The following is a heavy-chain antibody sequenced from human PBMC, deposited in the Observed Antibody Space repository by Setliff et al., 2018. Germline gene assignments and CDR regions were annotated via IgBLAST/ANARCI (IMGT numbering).Heavy chain of an antibody. CDR1: GYTFTSYA. Sequence: GASVKVSCKASGYTFTSYAMNWGRQAPGQGLEWMGWINTNTGNPTYAQGFTGRFVFSLDTSVSTAYLQISSLKAEDTAVYYCAIVGVTIFGVVDDAFDIWGQGTMVT. V-gene: IGHV7-4-1*02. CDR3: AIVGVTIFGVVDDAFDI. D-gene: IGHD3-3*01. J-gene: IGHJ3*02. CDR2: INTNTGNP.